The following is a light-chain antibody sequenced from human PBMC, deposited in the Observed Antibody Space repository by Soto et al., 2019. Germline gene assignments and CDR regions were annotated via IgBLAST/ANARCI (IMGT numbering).Light chain of an antibody. CDR2: EVS. Sequence: QSALTQPPSASGSPGQSVTISCTGTSSDAGAYNYVSWYQQLPGKAPKLIIYEVSKRPSGVPDRFSGSKSGNTASLTVSGLQAEDEADYYCTSYAGTYSFFYVFGTGTKLTVL. V-gene: IGLV2-8*01. CDR3: TSYAGTYSFFYV. J-gene: IGLJ1*01. CDR1: SSDAGAYNY.